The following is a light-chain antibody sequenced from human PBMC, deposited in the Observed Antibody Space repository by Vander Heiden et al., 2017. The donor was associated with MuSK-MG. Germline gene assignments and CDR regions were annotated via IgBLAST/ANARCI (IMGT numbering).Light chain of an antibody. Sequence: DIVIPQSPLSLPVTPVEPSSLSCRSSQSLLHSNGYNYLDWYLQKPGQSPQLLIYLGSNRASGVPDRFSGSGSGTDFTLKISRVEAEDVGVYYCMQALQTPPWTFGQGTKVEIK. CDR1: QSLLHSNGYNY. CDR2: LGS. J-gene: IGKJ1*01. V-gene: IGKV2-28*01. CDR3: MQALQTPPWT.